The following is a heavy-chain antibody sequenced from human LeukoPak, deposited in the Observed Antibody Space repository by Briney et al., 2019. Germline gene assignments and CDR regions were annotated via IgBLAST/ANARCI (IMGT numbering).Heavy chain of an antibody. CDR3: APSCGSDCPGAY. CDR1: GFTFSSYS. V-gene: IGHV3-21*04. CDR2: ITSSSRYV. Sequence: GGSLRLSCAASGFTFSSYSMNWVRQAPGKGLEWVSSITSSSRYVYSADSVKGRFTISRDNAKNSLYLQINSLRAEDTAVYYCAPSCGSDCPGAYWGQGTLVTVSS. D-gene: IGHD2-21*02. J-gene: IGHJ4*02.